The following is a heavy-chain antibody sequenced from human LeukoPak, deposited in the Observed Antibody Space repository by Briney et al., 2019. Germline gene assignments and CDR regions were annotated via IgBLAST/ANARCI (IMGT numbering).Heavy chain of an antibody. J-gene: IGHJ4*02. D-gene: IGHD2-15*01. CDR2: INHSGST. CDR1: GGSFSGYY. CDR3: ARAPSGGSVFDY. Sequence: SETLSLTCAVYGGSFSGYYWSWIRQPPGKGLEWIGEINHSGSTNYNPSLKSRVTISVDTSKNQFSLKLSSVTAADTAVYYCARAPSGGSVFDYWGQGTLVTVSS. V-gene: IGHV4-34*01.